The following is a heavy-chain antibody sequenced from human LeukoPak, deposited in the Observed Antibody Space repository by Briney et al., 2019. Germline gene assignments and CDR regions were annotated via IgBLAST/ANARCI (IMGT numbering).Heavy chain of an antibody. V-gene: IGHV1-69*05. CDR2: IIPIFGTA. J-gene: IGHJ6*03. Sequence: GASVKVSCKASGYTFTSYGISWVRQAPGQGLEWMGGIIPIFGTANYAQKFQGRVTITTDESTSTAYMELSSLRSEDTTVYYCARDLRSDVSWGYSYGYYYMDVWGKGTTVTVSS. D-gene: IGHD5-18*01. CDR3: ARDLRSDVSWGYSYGYYYMDV. CDR1: GYTFTSYG.